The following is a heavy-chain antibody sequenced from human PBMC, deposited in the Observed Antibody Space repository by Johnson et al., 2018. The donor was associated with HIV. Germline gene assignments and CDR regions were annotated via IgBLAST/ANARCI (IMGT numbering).Heavy chain of an antibody. CDR3: ATFGGGSFHAFDI. V-gene: IGHV3-33*03. CDR2: IRYDGSNK. J-gene: IGHJ3*02. CDR1: GFTFSSYG. Sequence: QVQLVVSGGGVVQPGRSLRLSCAASGFTFSSYGMHWVRQAPGKGLEWVAFIRYDGSNKYYADSVKGRFTISRDNAKNSLYLQMNSLRAEDTAVYYCATFGGGSFHAFDIWGQGTMVTVSS. D-gene: IGHD1-26*01.